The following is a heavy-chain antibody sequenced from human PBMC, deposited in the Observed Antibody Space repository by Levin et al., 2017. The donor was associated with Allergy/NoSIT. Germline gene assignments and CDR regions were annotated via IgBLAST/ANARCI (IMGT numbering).Heavy chain of an antibody. Sequence: GGSLRLSCAASGFTVSSNYMSWVRQAPGKGLEWVSVIYSGGSTYYADSVKGRFTISRDNSKNTLYLQMNSLRAEDTAVYYCAGRRSGYDWLLEEYWGQGTLVTVSS. D-gene: IGHD5-12*01. J-gene: IGHJ4*02. CDR1: GFTVSSNY. V-gene: IGHV3-53*01. CDR3: AGRRSGYDWLLEEY. CDR2: IYSGGST.